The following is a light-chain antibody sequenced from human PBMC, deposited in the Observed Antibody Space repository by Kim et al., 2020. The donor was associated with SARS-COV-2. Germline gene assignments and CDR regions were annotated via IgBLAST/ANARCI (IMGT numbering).Light chain of an antibody. J-gene: IGLJ1*01. CDR2: KDN. CDR3: QSADGSGTYV. V-gene: IGLV3-25*03. CDR1: TLPEKQ. Sequence: SPGQTARITSPGDTLPEKQTYWYQQKSGQAPPLVIYKDNETPSGIPGRFSGSSSGTTVTLTISGVQAEDDADYYCQSADGSGTYVFGTGTKVTVL.